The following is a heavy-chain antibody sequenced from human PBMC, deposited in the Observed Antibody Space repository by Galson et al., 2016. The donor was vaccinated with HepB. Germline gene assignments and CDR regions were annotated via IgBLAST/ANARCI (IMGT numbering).Heavy chain of an antibody. CDR2: IKQDGSAI. V-gene: IGHV3-7*01. D-gene: IGHD5-24*01. Sequence: SLRLSCAASGLTFSNYWMSWVRQTPGNGLEWVANIKQDGSAIYYVDFVKGRFTISRDNAKTSLFLQMNSLRAEDTAVYYCARQSQMARTVFDYWGQGTLVAVSS. CDR1: GLTFSNYW. CDR3: ARQSQMARTVFDY. J-gene: IGHJ4*02.